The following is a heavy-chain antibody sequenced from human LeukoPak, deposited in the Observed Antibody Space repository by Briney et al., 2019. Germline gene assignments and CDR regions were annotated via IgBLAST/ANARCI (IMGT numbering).Heavy chain of an antibody. CDR1: GGTFSSYA. V-gene: IGHV1-69*13. J-gene: IGHJ4*02. CDR3: ARDRYDFWSGYYTVFY. Sequence: SVKVSCKASGGTFSSYAISWVRQAPGQGLEWMGGIIPIFGTANYAQKFQGRVTITADESTSTAYMELSSLRSEDTAVCYCARDRYDFWSGYYTVFYWGQGTLVTVSS. CDR2: IIPIFGTA. D-gene: IGHD3-3*01.